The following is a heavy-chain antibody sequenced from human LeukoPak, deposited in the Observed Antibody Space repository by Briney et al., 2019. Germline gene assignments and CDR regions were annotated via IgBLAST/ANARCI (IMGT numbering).Heavy chain of an antibody. J-gene: IGHJ4*02. V-gene: IGHV3-53*01. CDR1: GLTVSTSY. CDR3: AKAYRIDYYDSNYYYTPDY. D-gene: IGHD3-22*01. Sequence: PGGSLRLSCAVSGLTVSTSYMNWVRQAPGKGLEWVSVIYSGGSTYYADSVKGRFTISRDNSKNTLYLQMNSLRAEDTAVYFCAKAYRIDYYDSNYYYTPDYWGQGTLVTVSS. CDR2: IYSGGST.